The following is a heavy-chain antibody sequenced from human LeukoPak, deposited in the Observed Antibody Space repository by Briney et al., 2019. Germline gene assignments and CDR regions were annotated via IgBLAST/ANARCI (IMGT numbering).Heavy chain of an antibody. Sequence: SETLSLTCTVSGGSVSSSSYYWGWIRQPPGKGLEWIGSIYYSGNTYYNPSLKSRVTISVDTSKNQFSLKLSSVTAADTAVYYCARDSPNTIAGAFDIWGQGTMVTVSS. CDR3: ARDSPNTIAGAFDI. CDR1: GGSVSSSSYY. V-gene: IGHV4-39*07. J-gene: IGHJ3*02. CDR2: IYYSGNT. D-gene: IGHD2-21*01.